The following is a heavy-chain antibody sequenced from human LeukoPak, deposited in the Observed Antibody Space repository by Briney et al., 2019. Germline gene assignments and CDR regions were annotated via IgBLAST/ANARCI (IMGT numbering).Heavy chain of an antibody. CDR1: GCTFSSYG. Sequence: PGGSLRLSCAASGCTFSSYGMNWVHQAPGKGLEWVAFIRYDGSNKYYADSVKGRFTISRDNSKNTLYLQLNSLRAEDTAVYYCAKGVDSSSVPFDYWGQGTLVTVSS. V-gene: IGHV3-30*02. D-gene: IGHD6-6*01. J-gene: IGHJ4*02. CDR3: AKGVDSSSVPFDY. CDR2: IRYDGSNK.